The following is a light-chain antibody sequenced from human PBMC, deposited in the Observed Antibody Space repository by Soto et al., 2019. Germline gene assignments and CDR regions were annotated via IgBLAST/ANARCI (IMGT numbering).Light chain of an antibody. Sequence: VVVTQSPGTLSLSPGERATLSCRASQSIGNNQLAWYQQKPGQAPRLLIYGASSRATGIPDRFSGSGSGTDFTLTISRLEPEDFAVYYCQQYVNLPRAFGQGTKVEAK. V-gene: IGKV3-20*01. J-gene: IGKJ1*01. CDR3: QQYVNLPRA. CDR1: QSIGNNQ. CDR2: GAS.